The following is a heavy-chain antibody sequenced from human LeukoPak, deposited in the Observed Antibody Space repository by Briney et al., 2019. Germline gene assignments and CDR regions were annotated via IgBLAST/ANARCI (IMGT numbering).Heavy chain of an antibody. CDR3: ARESPYGDYVLRYFDY. CDR2: IYYSGST. Sequence: SETLSLTCTVSGGSISSSSYYWGWIRQPPGKGLEWIGSIYYSGSTYYNLSLKSRVTISVDTSKNQFSLKLSSVTAADTAVYYCARESPYGDYVLRYFDYWGQGTLVTVSS. V-gene: IGHV4-39*02. J-gene: IGHJ4*02. D-gene: IGHD4-17*01. CDR1: GGSISSSSYY.